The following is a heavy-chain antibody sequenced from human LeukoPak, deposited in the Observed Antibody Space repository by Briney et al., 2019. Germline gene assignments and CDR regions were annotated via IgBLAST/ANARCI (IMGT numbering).Heavy chain of an antibody. J-gene: IGHJ4*02. V-gene: IGHV4-59*08. CDR2: IYYSGST. D-gene: IGHD3-22*01. Sequence: SETLSLTCTVSGASISTYYWTWIRQPPGKGLEWIGYIYYSGSTNYNPSLKSRVTISVDTSKNQLSLKLNSVTAADTAVYYCASSSRVYDSSGYYRNYFDYWGQGTLVTVSS. CDR3: ASSSRVYDSSGYYRNYFDY. CDR1: GASISTYY.